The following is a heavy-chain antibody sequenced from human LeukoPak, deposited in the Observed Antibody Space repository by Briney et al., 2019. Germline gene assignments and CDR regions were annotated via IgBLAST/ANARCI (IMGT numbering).Heavy chain of an antibody. CDR1: GGSISSSSYY. D-gene: IGHD3-22*01. Sequence: SETLSLTCTVSGGSISSSSYYWGWIRQPPGKGLEWIGYIYYSGSTYYNPSLKSRVTISVDTSKNQFSLKLSSVTAADTAVYYCARVQYYYDSSGYPSVYYYGTDVWGQGTTVTVSS. CDR3: ARVQYYYDSSGYPSVYYYGTDV. J-gene: IGHJ6*02. CDR2: IYYSGST. V-gene: IGHV4-30-4*08.